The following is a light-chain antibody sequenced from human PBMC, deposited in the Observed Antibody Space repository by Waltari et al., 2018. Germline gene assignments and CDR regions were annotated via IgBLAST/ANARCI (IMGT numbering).Light chain of an antibody. V-gene: IGKV2-28*01. Sequence: DIVVTQSPISLPVTPGEPASIYCRSSQSLLDRNGYNLLDWYLQKPGQSPQLLIYFGSNRASGVPDRFSGSGSGRDFTLKISRVEAEDVGVYYCMQALQTPWTFGQGTKVEIK. CDR1: QSLLDRNGYNL. CDR3: MQALQTPWT. CDR2: FGS. J-gene: IGKJ1*01.